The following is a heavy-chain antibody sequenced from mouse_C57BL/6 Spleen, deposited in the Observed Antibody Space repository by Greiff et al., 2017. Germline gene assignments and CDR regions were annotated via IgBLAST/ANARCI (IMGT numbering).Heavy chain of an antibody. Sequence: QVQLQQPGAELVKPGASVKMSCKASGYTFTSYWITWVKQRPGQGLEWIGDIYPGSGSTNYNEKFKSKATLTVDTSSSTAYMQLSSLTSEDSAVXYCARGIYYYGSKPYYFDYWGQGTTLTVSS. D-gene: IGHD1-1*01. J-gene: IGHJ2*01. CDR1: GYTFTSYW. CDR2: IYPGSGST. V-gene: IGHV1-55*01. CDR3: ARGIYYYGSKPYYFDY.